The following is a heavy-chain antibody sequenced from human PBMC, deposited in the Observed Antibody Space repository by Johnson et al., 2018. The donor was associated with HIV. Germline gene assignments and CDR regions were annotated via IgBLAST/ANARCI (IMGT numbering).Heavy chain of an antibody. J-gene: IGHJ3*02. CDR3: ARPPGKAALSNRDAFDI. CDR1: GFTFSNSD. Sequence: VQLLESGGGLVQPGGSLILSCAASGFTFSNSDMNWARKAPGKGLKWVSGVSWNGSRTHYVDSVKRRFIISRDNSRNSLYLQKNRRRAEDMAVYYCARPPGKAALSNRDAFDIWGQGTMVTASS. D-gene: IGHD6-13*01. CDR2: VSWNGSRT. V-gene: IGHV3-16*02.